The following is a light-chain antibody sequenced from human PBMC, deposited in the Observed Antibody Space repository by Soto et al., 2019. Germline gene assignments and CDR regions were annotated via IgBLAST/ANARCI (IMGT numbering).Light chain of an antibody. Sequence: EIVMTQSPATLSVSPGERATLSCTARQSVTTNLAWYQQKPGQAPRLLIYGASTRATGIPARFSGSGSGTEFTLTISSLQSEDFAVYYCQQYNDWPRTFGQGTKVDIK. V-gene: IGKV3-15*01. CDR1: QSVTTN. J-gene: IGKJ1*01. CDR3: QQYNDWPRT. CDR2: GAS.